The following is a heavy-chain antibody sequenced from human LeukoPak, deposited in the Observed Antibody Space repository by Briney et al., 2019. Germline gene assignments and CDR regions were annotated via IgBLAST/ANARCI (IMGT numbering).Heavy chain of an antibody. CDR1: GYSISSGYY. V-gene: IGHV4-38-2*02. CDR2: IYHSGST. CDR3: ATQPGDSIFPLEF. J-gene: IGHJ4*02. Sequence: PSETLSLTCTVSGYSISSGYYWGWIRQPPGKGLEWIGSIYHSGSTYYNPSLKSRVTISVDTSKNQFSLKLSSVTAADTAVYYCATQPGDSIFPLEFWGQGTLVTVSS. D-gene: IGHD3-22*01.